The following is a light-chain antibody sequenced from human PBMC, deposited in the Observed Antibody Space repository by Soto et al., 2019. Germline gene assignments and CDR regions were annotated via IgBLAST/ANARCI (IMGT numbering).Light chain of an antibody. Sequence: DIQMTQSPSTLSASVGDRVTITCRASQSIGTSLAWFQQKPGKAPQLLIYNSSSLDAAVPSRFSGSGSGTEFTLTISSLQPDDFAAYYCQQYNSYPITFGQGTRLEIK. J-gene: IGKJ5*01. CDR3: QQYNSYPIT. CDR2: NSS. V-gene: IGKV1-5*03. CDR1: QSIGTS.